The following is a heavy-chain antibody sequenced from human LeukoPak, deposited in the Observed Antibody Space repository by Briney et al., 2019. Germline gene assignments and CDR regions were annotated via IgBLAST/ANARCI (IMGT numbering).Heavy chain of an antibody. D-gene: IGHD2-2*02. CDR1: GFTVSSNY. V-gene: IGHV3-66*02. CDR3: ARGNCTSISCFTFDN. CDR2: IYSGGST. Sequence: GGSLRLSCAVSGFTVSSNYMTWVRQAPGKGLEWVSLIYSGGSTYYADSVKGRLTISRDSSKNTLYLQMNSLRAEDTAVYYCARGNCTSISCFTFDNWGQGTLVTGSS. J-gene: IGHJ4*02.